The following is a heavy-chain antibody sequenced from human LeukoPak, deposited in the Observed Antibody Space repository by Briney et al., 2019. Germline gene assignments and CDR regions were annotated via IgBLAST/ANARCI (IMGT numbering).Heavy chain of an antibody. J-gene: IGHJ4*02. CDR1: GFTFSSFG. Sequence: PGGSLRLSCAASGFTFSSFGMHWVRQAPGKGLEWVAFIQYDGSNGYYADSVQGRFTISRDNSRNMLYLQTNSLRAEDTAVYYCARAGSFSSSYGISWDYWGQGALVAVSS. D-gene: IGHD2-15*01. CDR2: IQYDGSNG. CDR3: ARAGSFSSSYGISWDY. V-gene: IGHV3-30*02.